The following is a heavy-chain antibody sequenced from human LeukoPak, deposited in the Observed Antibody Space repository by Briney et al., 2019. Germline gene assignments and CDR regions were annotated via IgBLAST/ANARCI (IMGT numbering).Heavy chain of an antibody. CDR1: GFTFSSYA. Sequence: GGSLRLSCAASGFTFSSYAMSRVRQAPGKGLEWVSAISGSGGSTYYADSVKGRFTISRDNSKNTLYLQMNSLRAEDTAVYYCAKAPGYSSGWYEYWGQGTLVTVSS. J-gene: IGHJ4*02. CDR3: AKAPGYSSGWYEY. D-gene: IGHD6-19*01. CDR2: ISGSGGST. V-gene: IGHV3-23*01.